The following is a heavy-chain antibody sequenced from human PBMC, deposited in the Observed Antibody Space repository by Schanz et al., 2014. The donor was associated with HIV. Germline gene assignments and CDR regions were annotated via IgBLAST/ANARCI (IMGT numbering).Heavy chain of an antibody. CDR2: ISAHNGNT. CDR3: ARYLSGDDGDFYFDY. CDR1: GYSFSTYG. Sequence: QVQLVQSGAEMKKPGASVKVSCKASGYSFSTYGISWVRQAPGQGLEWMGWISAHNGNTKYVQKLQGRVTMTTDTSTSTAYMELRSLRSDDTAVYYCARYLSGDDGDFYFDYWGQGTLVTVSS. V-gene: IGHV1-18*01. D-gene: IGHD4-17*01. J-gene: IGHJ4*02.